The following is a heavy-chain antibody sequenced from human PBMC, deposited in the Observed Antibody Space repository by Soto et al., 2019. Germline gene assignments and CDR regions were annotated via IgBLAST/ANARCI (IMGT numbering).Heavy chain of an antibody. CDR3: ARDVFSPPSAYMDV. CDR2: ISSSSSCI. J-gene: IGHJ6*02. CDR1: GFTFSSYS. Sequence: GGSLRLSCAASGFTFSSYSMNWVRQAPGKGLEWVSSISSSSSCIYYADSVKGRFTISRDNAKNSLYLQMNSLRAEDTAVYYCARDVFSPPSAYMDVWGQGTTVTVSS. V-gene: IGHV3-21*01. D-gene: IGHD2-2*01.